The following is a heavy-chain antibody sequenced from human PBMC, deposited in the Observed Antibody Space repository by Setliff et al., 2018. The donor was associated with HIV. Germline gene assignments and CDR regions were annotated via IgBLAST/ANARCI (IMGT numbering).Heavy chain of an antibody. CDR3: ARAVRGYWDFHYMDV. D-gene: IGHD3-10*01. CDR2: MEHSEGA. CDR1: LGTFTGYY. Sequence: PSETLSLTCSLHLGTFTGYYWTWIREPPGKGLEWIGGMEHSEGANYKPSLKGRVTISLDRSRSQFSLKLTSATAADTAVYYCARAVRGYWDFHYMDVWDKGTTVTVSS. V-gene: IGHV4-34*01. J-gene: IGHJ6*03.